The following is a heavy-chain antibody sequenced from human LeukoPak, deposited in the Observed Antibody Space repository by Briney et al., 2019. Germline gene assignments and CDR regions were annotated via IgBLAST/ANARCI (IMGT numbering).Heavy chain of an antibody. J-gene: IGHJ5*02. CDR3: ARDAAFGYGSGWFDP. CDR2: TYYKSNWYS. CDR1: GDSVSSSTAA. Sequence: SQTLSLTCAISGDSVSSSTAAWNWIRQSPSRGLEWLGRTYYKSNWYSDYAVSKKGRITINPDTSKNQFSLQLNSVTPEDTAVYYCARDAAFGYGSGWFDPWGQGTLVTVSS. D-gene: IGHD5-18*01. V-gene: IGHV6-1*01.